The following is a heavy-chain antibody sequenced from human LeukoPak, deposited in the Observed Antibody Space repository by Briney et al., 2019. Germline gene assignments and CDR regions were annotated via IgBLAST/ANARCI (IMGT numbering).Heavy chain of an antibody. Sequence: SVKVSCKASGGTFSSYAISWVRQAPGQGLEWMGRTIPIFGTANYAQKFQGRVTITADKSTSTAYMELSSLRSEDTAVYYCARGPRGGATRYYFDYWGQGTLVTVSS. CDR1: GGTFSSYA. CDR2: TIPIFGTA. V-gene: IGHV1-69*06. J-gene: IGHJ4*02. D-gene: IGHD1-26*01. CDR3: ARGPRGGATRYYFDY.